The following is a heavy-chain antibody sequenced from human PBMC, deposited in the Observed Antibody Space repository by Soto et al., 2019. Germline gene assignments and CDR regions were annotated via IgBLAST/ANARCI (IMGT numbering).Heavy chain of an antibody. J-gene: IGHJ4*02. CDR3: ARGGHIAVVTASFDY. CDR2: IHPSGGGT. Sequence: QVQLVQSGAEVRKPGASVKVSCKPSGYTFNTYYLHWLRQAPGQALEWMGVIHPSGGGTTHAQKFLGRVTVTRDTSTTKVFMELSSLRSDDTAVYYCARGGHIAVVTASFDYWGQGTLVTVSS. V-gene: IGHV1-46*02. CDR1: GYTFNTYY. D-gene: IGHD2-21*02.